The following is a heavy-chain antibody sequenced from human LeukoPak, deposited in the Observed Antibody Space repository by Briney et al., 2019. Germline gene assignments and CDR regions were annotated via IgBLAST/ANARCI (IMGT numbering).Heavy chain of an antibody. V-gene: IGHV3-21*01. D-gene: IGHD5-18*01. J-gene: IGHJ3*02. CDR1: GFPFSSYS. CDR2: ISSSSSYI. CDR3: ARVCTAMDDAFDI. Sequence: GGSLGLSCAASGFPFSSYSMNWVRQAPGKGLEGVSSISSSSSYIYYADSVKGRFTISRDNAKNSLYLQMNSLRAEDTAVYYCARVCTAMDDAFDIWGQGTMVTVSS.